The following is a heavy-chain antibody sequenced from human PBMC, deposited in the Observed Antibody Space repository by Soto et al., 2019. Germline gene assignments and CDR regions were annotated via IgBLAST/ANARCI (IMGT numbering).Heavy chain of an antibody. CDR2: MNPNSGNT. CDR1: GYTFTIYD. CDR3: ARERSSGAFDI. J-gene: IGHJ3*02. V-gene: IGHV1-8*01. Sequence: QVQLVQSGAEVKKPGASVKVSCKTSGYTFTIYDINWVRQATGQGLEWWGWMNPNSGNTAYAQKFQGRVTMTRNTSISTAYMELSSMRAEDTAVYYCARERSSGAFDIWGQGTMVTVSS. D-gene: IGHD1-26*01.